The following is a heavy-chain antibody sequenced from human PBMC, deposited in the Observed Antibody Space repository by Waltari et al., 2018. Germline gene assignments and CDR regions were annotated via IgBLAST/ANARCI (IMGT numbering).Heavy chain of an antibody. CDR2: IHHSGTT. CDR3: ARPFYSGTGSPFDY. V-gene: IGHV4-38-2*01. D-gene: IGHD2-15*01. CDR1: GYSISSGYY. Sequence: HVQLQESGPGLVKPSETLSLTCAVSGYSISSGYYWGWIRQPPGKGLEWIASIHHSGTTRYNASLKSRVTISADTSKNQFSLNFNSVTAADTAVYFCARPFYSGTGSPFDYWGQGIPVTVSS. J-gene: IGHJ4*02.